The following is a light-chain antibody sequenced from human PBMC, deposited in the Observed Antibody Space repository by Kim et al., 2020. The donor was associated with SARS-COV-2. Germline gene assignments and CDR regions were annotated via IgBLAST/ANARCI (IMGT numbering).Light chain of an antibody. CDR2: GAS. CDR1: QSVSSN. CDR3: HQYNNVGYT. Sequence: SVFPGERATLSCRASQSVSSNLAWFQQRPGQSPRLLIYGASTRATGIPPRFSGSGSETEFTLTISSLQSDDFAVYCCHQYNNVGYTFGQGTKLEI. V-gene: IGKV3-15*01. J-gene: IGKJ2*01.